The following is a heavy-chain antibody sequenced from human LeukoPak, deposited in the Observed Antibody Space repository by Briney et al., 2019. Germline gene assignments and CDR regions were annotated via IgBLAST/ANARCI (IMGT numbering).Heavy chain of an antibody. V-gene: IGHV3-43*01. CDR3: AKDRFRYCSGGSCYPFDY. J-gene: IGHJ4*02. CDR1: GFTFDDYT. D-gene: IGHD2-15*01. CDR2: ISWDGGST. Sequence: PGGYLRLSCAASGFTFDDYTMHWVRQAPGKGLEWVSLISWDGGSTYYADSVKGRFTISRDNSKNSLYLQMNSLRTEDTALYYCAKDRFRYCSGGSCYPFDYWGQGTLVTVSS.